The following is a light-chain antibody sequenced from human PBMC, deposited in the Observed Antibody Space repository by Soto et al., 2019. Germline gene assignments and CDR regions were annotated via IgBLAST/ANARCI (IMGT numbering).Light chain of an antibody. CDR1: SSDVGSYNL. V-gene: IGLV2-23*02. CDR2: EVT. CDR3: CSYAGGVI. J-gene: IGLJ2*01. Sequence: QSALTQPASVSGSPGQSITISCTGTSSDVGSYNLVSWYQQHPGKAPKLLIYEVTKRPSGVSDSFSGSKSGNTASLTISGLQAEDEADYYCCSYAGGVIFGGGTKLTVL.